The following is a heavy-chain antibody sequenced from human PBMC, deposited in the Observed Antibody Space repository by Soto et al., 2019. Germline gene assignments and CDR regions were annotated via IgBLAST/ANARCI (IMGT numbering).Heavy chain of an antibody. CDR2: ISWNSGRV. D-gene: IGHD3-3*02. V-gene: IGHV3-9*01. J-gene: IGHJ4*02. CDR1: GFIFDDYA. Sequence: EMQLAESGGGLVQPGRSLRLSCAASGFIFDDYAMHWVRQSPGKGLGWVSGISWNSGRVGYAASVKGRFTISRDNAKNSLFLQLCRQIGEDTAVDHCVKDAFSGLSSAEFNGDYWGQGTLVTVSS. CDR3: VKDAFSGLSSAEFNGDY.